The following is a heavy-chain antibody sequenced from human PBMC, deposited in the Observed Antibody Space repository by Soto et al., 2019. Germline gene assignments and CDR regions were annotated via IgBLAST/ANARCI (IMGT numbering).Heavy chain of an antibody. CDR1: GGSISSGGYY. D-gene: IGHD4-17*01. V-gene: IGHV4-31*03. CDR3: ASKNYGGNSLNV. CDR2: IYYSGST. J-gene: IGHJ6*02. Sequence: NPSETLSLTCTVSGGSISSGGYYWSWIRQHPGKGLEWIGYIYYSGSTYYNPSLKSRVTISVDTSKNQFSLKLSSVTAADTAVYYCASKNYGGNSLNVWGQGTTVTVSS.